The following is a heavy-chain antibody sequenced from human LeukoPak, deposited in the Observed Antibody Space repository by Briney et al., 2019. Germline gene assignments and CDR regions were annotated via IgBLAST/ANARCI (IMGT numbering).Heavy chain of an antibody. CDR1: GFTFSSYA. V-gene: IGHV3-23*01. Sequence: GGSLRLSCAASGFTFSSYAMSWVRQAPGKGLEWVSAISGSGGSTYYADSVKGRFTISRDNSKNTLYLQMNSLRAEDTAVYYCAKDHRITMVRGVIFDYWGQGTLVAVSS. D-gene: IGHD3-10*01. CDR3: AKDHRITMVRGVIFDY. CDR2: ISGSGGST. J-gene: IGHJ4*02.